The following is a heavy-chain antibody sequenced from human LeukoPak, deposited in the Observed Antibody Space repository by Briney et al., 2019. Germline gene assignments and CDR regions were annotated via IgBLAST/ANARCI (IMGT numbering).Heavy chain of an antibody. CDR2: ISYDGSNK. D-gene: IGHD1-26*01. CDR1: GFTFSSYG. V-gene: IGHV3-30*18. Sequence: GRSLRLSCAASGFTFSSYGMPWVRQAPGKGLEWVAVISYDGSNKYYADSVKGRFTISRDNSKNTLYLQMNSLRAEDTAVYYCAKDRVSGSYTGADYWGQGTLVTVSS. CDR3: AKDRVSGSYTGADY. J-gene: IGHJ4*02.